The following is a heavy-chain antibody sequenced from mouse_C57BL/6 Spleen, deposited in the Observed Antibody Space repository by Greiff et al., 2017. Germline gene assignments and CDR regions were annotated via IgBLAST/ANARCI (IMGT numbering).Heavy chain of an antibody. Sequence: EVQLQQSGPELVKPGASVKISCKASGYTFTDYYMNWVKQSHGKSLEWIGDINPNNGGTSYNQKFKGKATLTVDKSSSTAYMELRSLTSEDSAVYYCARDYGSGSPYFDVWGTGTTVTVSS. D-gene: IGHD1-1*01. CDR2: INPNNGGT. CDR1: GYTFTDYY. CDR3: ARDYGSGSPYFDV. V-gene: IGHV1-26*01. J-gene: IGHJ1*03.